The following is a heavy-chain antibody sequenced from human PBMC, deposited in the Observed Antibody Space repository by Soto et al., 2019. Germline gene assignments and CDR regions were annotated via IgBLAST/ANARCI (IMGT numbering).Heavy chain of an antibody. CDR1: GFTFSSYG. CDR2: ISYDGSEK. CDR3: AKALGELSPESYDY. V-gene: IGHV3-30*18. D-gene: IGHD3-16*02. J-gene: IGHJ4*02. Sequence: QVQLVESGGGVVQPGRSLRLSCAASGFTFSSYGMHWVRQAPGKGLEWVAVISYDGSEKYYADSVKGRFTISRDNSKNPLNLQMNSLRADDTAVYYCAKALGELSPESYDYWGQGTLITVSS.